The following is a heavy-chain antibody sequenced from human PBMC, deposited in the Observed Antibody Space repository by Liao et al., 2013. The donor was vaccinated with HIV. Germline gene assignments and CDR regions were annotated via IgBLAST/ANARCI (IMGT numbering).Heavy chain of an antibody. D-gene: IGHD3-16*02. CDR3: ARTLIGLVNAEYFQH. CDR1: GVSINTFY. Sequence: QVQLQESGPRVVKPSETLSLTCSVSGVSINTFYWSWIRQRAGQGLEWIGRIYSSGSASYNPSLVSRAIMSVDTSKNQISLNVSSTTAADTAVYYCARTLIGLVNAEYFQHWGQGTLVTVSS. CDR2: IYSSGSA. V-gene: IGHV4-4*07. J-gene: IGHJ1*01.